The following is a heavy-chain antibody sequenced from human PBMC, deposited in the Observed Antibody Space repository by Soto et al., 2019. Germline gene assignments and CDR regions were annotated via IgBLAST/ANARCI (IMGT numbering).Heavy chain of an antibody. CDR2: ISYDGSNK. CDR3: ARLGGYGSYYKDRVVY. J-gene: IGHJ4*02. V-gene: IGHV3-30-3*01. Sequence: QVQLVESGGGVVQPGRSLRLSCAASGFTFSSYAMHWVRQAPGKGLEWVAVISYDGSNKYYANSVKGRFTISRDNSKNXLDLKMNRLKSEDMSVYYCARLGGYGSYYKDRVVYWGQGTLVNVSS. D-gene: IGHD3-10*01. CDR1: GFTFSSYA.